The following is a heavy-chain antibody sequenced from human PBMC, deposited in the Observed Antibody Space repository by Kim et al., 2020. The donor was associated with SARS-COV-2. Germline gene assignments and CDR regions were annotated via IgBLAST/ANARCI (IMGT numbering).Heavy chain of an antibody. CDR3: ARFTMVRGEGAFDI. V-gene: IGHV4-34*01. CDR2: INRSGST. D-gene: IGHD3-10*01. Sequence: SETLSLTCAVYGGSFSGYYWSWIRQPPGKGLEWIGEINRSGSTNYNPSLKSRVTISVDTSKNQFSLKLSSVTAADTAVYYCARFTMVRGEGAFDIWGQGTMVTVSS. CDR1: GGSFSGYY. J-gene: IGHJ3*02.